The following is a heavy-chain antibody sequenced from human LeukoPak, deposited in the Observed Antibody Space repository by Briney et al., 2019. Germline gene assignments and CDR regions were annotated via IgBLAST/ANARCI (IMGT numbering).Heavy chain of an antibody. CDR3: AKDLWVTMVRGVTTDFDY. CDR1: GSTFSSYA. V-gene: IGHV3-23*01. Sequence: PGGSLRLSCAASGSTFSSYAMSWVRQAPGKGLEWVSAISGSGGSTYYADSVKGRFTISRDNSKNTLYLQMNSLRAEDTAVYYCAKDLWVTMVRGVTTDFDYWGQGTLVTVSS. D-gene: IGHD3-10*01. CDR2: ISGSGGST. J-gene: IGHJ4*02.